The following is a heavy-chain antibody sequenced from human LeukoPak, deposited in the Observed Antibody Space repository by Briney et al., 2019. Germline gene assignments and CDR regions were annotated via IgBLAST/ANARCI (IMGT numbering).Heavy chain of an antibody. D-gene: IGHD3-3*01. CDR3: AKDRVTIFGVVNTPFDY. CDR1: GFTFSSYA. J-gene: IGHJ4*02. Sequence: GGSLRLSCAASGFTFSSYAMSWVRQAPGKGLEWVSAIGGSGGSTYYADSVKGRFTISRDNSKNTLYLQMNSLRAEDTAVYYCAKDRVTIFGVVNTPFDYWGQGTLVTVSS. CDR2: IGGSGGST. V-gene: IGHV3-23*01.